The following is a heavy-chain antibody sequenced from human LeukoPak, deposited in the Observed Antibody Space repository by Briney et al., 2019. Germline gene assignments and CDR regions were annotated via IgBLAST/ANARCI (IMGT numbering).Heavy chain of an antibody. D-gene: IGHD6-13*01. CDR3: AKERGYSSSCSDY. CDR2: ISYGGSNK. V-gene: IGHV3-30*18. J-gene: IGHJ4*02. CDR1: GFTFSSYA. Sequence: GGSLRLSCAASGFTFSSYAMHWVRQAPGKGLEWVAVISYGGSNKYYADSVKGRFTISRDNSKNTLYLQMNRLRAEDTAVFYCAKERGYSSSCSDYWGQGTLVTVSS.